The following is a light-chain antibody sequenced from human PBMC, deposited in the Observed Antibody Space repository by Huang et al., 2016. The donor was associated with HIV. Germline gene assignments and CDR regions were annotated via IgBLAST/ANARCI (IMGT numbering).Light chain of an antibody. CDR3: QQRGTWPPT. Sequence: EIVLTQSPVTLSRSPGQSATLSCRASQSVDTYLAWYQQKPGQAPRLLIYDASNRATGIPARFSGSGSGTDFTLTISSLEPDDFVLYFCQQRGTWPPTFGGGTTMEIK. CDR2: DAS. J-gene: IGKJ4*01. V-gene: IGKV3-11*01. CDR1: QSVDTY.